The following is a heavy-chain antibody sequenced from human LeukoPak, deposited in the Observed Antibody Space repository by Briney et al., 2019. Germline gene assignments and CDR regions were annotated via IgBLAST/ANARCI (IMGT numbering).Heavy chain of an antibody. CDR3: ARVGGSYQVDY. J-gene: IGHJ4*02. CDR2: IKPSSGGT. D-gene: IGHD1-26*01. V-gene: IGHV1-2*02. Sequence: ASVKVSCKASGYTFTSYYIHWVRQAPGQGLEWMGWIKPSSGGTNYAQNLQGRVTITTDTSTSTAYMELRSLRSDDTAVYYCARVGGSYQVDYWGQGTLVTVSS. CDR1: GYTFTSYY.